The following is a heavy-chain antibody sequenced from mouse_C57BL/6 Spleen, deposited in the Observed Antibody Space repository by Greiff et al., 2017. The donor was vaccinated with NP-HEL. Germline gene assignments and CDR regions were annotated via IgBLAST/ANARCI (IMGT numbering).Heavy chain of an antibody. J-gene: IGHJ4*01. V-gene: IGHV1-50*01. CDR2: IDPSDSYT. D-gene: IGHD1-1*01. CDR3: ARYYYGSSAGGYYAMDY. CDR1: GYTFTSYW. Sequence: QVQLKQPGAELVKPGASVKLSCKASGYTFTSYWMQWVKQRPGQGLEWIGEIDPSDSYTNYNQKFKGKATLTVDTSSSTAYMQLSSLTSEDSAVYYCARYYYGSSAGGYYAMDYWGQGTSVTVSS.